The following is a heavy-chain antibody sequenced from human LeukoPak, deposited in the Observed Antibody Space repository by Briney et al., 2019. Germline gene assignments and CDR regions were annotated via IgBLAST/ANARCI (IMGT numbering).Heavy chain of an antibody. CDR1: GYSFTSYW. V-gene: IGHV5-51*01. CDR3: ARSPLWFGELFPTVFDY. J-gene: IGHJ4*02. CDR2: IYPGDSDT. Sequence: GESLRISCKGSGYSFTSYWIGWVRQMPGKGLEWMGIIYPGDSDTRYSPSFQGQVTISADKSISTAYLQWSSLKASDTAMYYCARSPLWFGELFPTVFDYWGQGTLVTVSS. D-gene: IGHD3-10*01.